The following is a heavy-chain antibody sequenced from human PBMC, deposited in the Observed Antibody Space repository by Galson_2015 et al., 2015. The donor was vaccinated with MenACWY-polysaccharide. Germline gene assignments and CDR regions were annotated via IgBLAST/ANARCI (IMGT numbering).Heavy chain of an antibody. CDR3: ARGLAVTGYYFDY. Sequence: CAISGDSVSGNSVAWNWIRQSPSRGLEWLGRTYFRPKWYRDYAESVKSRISINADTSKNQFSLQLNSVTPEDTAVYYCARGLAVTGYYFDYWGQGTLVTVSS. CDR1: GDSVSGNSVA. V-gene: IGHV6-1*01. J-gene: IGHJ4*02. D-gene: IGHD6-19*01. CDR2: TYFRPKWYR.